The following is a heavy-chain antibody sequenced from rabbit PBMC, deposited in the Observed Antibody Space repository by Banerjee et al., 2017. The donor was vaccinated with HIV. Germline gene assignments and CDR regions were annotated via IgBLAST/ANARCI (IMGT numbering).Heavy chain of an antibody. Sequence: QEQLEESGGDLVKPEGSLTLTCTASGFSFSSSYWICWVRQAPGKGLEWIACIDNDGSGTTAYANWAKGRFTISKASSTTVTLQMTSLTAADTATYFCAREMGNSGAYNTWGQGTLVTVS. CDR1: GFSFSSSYW. V-gene: IGHV1S45*01. J-gene: IGHJ4*02. D-gene: IGHD1-1*01. CDR3: AREMGNSGAYNT. CDR2: IDNDGSGTT.